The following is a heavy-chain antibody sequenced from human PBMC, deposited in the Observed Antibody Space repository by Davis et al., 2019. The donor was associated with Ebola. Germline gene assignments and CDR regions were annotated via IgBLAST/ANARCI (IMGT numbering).Heavy chain of an antibody. J-gene: IGHJ6*02. Sequence: GGSLRLSCAASGFTFSSYAMHWVRQAPGKGLEWVAVISYDGINKYYADSVKGRFTISRDNSKNTLYLQMNSLRAEDTAVYYCARKQPQIAARPDYYGMDVWGQGTTVTVSS. V-gene: IGHV3-30*04. CDR1: GFTFSSYA. D-gene: IGHD6-6*01. CDR3: ARKQPQIAARPDYYGMDV. CDR2: ISYDGINK.